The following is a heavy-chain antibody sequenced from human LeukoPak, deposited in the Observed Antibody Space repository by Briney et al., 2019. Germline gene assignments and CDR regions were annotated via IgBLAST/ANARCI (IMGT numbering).Heavy chain of an antibody. CDR2: ISYDGSNK. V-gene: IGHV3-30-3*01. D-gene: IGHD3-22*01. CDR3: ARDPRYYYDSSGYDFYFDY. J-gene: IGHJ4*02. Sequence: GGSLRLSCAASGFTFSSYAMHWVRQAPGKGLAWVAVISYDGSNKYYADSVKGRFTISRDNSKNTLYLQMNSLRAEDTAVYYCARDPRYYYDSSGYDFYFDYWGQGTLVTVSS. CDR1: GFTFSSYA.